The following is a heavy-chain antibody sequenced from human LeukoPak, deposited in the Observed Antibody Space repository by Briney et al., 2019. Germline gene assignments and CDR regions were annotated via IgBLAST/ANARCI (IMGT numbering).Heavy chain of an antibody. D-gene: IGHD3-22*01. V-gene: IGHV3-30-3*01. CDR1: GFTFSSYW. CDR2: ISYDGSNK. Sequence: GGSLRLSCAASGFTFSSYWMNWVRQAPDKGLEWVAVISYDGSNKYYADSVKGRFTISRDNSKNTLYLQMNSLRAEDTAVYYCARVGADKNYYDSRVEVYYYGMDVWGQGTTVTVSS. CDR3: ARVGADKNYYDSRVEVYYYGMDV. J-gene: IGHJ6*02.